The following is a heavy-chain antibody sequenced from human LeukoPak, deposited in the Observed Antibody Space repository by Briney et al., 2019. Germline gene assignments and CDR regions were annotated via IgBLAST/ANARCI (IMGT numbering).Heavy chain of an antibody. Sequence: KTSETLSLTCAVSGGSISSNSYYWGWIRQPPGKGLEWIGSIYYSGSTYYNPSLKSRVTISVDTSKNQFSLKLSSVTAADTAVYYCARRYSGSYFPRYYFDYWGQGTLVTVSS. D-gene: IGHD1-26*01. V-gene: IGHV4-39*07. CDR3: ARRYSGSYFPRYYFDY. CDR2: IYYSGST. CDR1: GGSISSNSYY. J-gene: IGHJ4*02.